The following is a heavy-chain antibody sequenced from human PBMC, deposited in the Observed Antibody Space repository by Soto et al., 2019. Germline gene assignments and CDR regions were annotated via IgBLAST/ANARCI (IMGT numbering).Heavy chain of an antibody. CDR1: GYTFTGHY. D-gene: IGHD6-6*01. V-gene: IGHV1-2*02. CDR3: AREVGKVGYSSSSCDY. CDR2: INPDNGGT. J-gene: IGHJ4*02. Sequence: QVQLVQSGAEVKKPGASVKVSCKASGYTFTGHYMYWVRQAFGQGLEWMGWINPDNGGTSYAQKFQGRVTMTTDTSITPAYMGLGRLTSDATAVYYWAREVGKVGYSSSSCDYWGRDPWSPSPQ.